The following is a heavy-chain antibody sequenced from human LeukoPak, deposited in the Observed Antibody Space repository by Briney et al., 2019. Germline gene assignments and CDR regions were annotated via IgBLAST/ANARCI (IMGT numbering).Heavy chain of an antibody. J-gene: IGHJ4*02. CDR1: GGSISSYY. CDR3: ARMYRFGELIVDY. V-gene: IGHV4-59*01. Sequence: PSETLSLTCTVSGGSISSYYWSWIRQPPGKGLEWIGYIYYSGSTNYNPSLKSRVTISVDTSKNQFSLKLSSVTAADTAVYYCARMYRFGELIVDYWGQGTLVTVSS. D-gene: IGHD3-10*01. CDR2: IYYSGST.